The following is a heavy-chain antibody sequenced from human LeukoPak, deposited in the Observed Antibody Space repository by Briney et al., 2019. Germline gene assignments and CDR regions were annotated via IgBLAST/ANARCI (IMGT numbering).Heavy chain of an antibody. CDR2: ISSSSSTI. CDR1: GFTFSSYS. V-gene: IGHV3-48*01. CDR3: AGERLQRPLSY. J-gene: IGHJ4*02. Sequence: PGGSLRLSCAASGFTFSSYSMNWVRQAPGKGLEWVSYISSSSSTIYYADSVKGRFTISRDNAKNSLYLQMNSLRAEDTAVYYCAGERLQRPLSYWGQGTLVTVSS. D-gene: IGHD2/OR15-2a*01.